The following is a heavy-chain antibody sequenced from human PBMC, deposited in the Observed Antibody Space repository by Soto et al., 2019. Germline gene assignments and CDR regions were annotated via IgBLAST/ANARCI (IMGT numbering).Heavy chain of an antibody. D-gene: IGHD6-6*01. Sequence: SETLSLTCTVSGGSISSSSYYWGWIRQPPGKGLEWIGSIYYSGSTYYNPSLKSRVTISVDTSKNQFSLKLSSVTAADTAVYYCARLLGQLGIPDYYYGMDVWGQGATVTVSS. CDR1: GGSISSSSYY. CDR3: ARLLGQLGIPDYYYGMDV. CDR2: IYYSGST. J-gene: IGHJ6*02. V-gene: IGHV4-39*01.